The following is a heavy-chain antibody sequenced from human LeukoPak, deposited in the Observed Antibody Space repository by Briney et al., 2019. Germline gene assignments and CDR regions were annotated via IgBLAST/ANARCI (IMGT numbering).Heavy chain of an antibody. Sequence: ASVEVSCKASGYTFTSYYMHWVRQAPGQGLEWMGIINPSGGSTSYAQKFQGRVTMTRDTSTSTVYMELSSLRSEDTAVYYCARSPTNYYGSGSYYTHFDYWGQGTLVTVSS. CDR3: ARSPTNYYGSGSYYTHFDY. J-gene: IGHJ4*02. V-gene: IGHV1-46*01. D-gene: IGHD3-10*01. CDR2: INPSGGST. CDR1: GYTFTSYY.